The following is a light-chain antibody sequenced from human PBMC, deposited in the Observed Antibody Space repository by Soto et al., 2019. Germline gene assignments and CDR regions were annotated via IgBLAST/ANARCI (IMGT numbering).Light chain of an antibody. J-gene: IGKJ1*01. V-gene: IGKV1-39*01. Sequence: DILMTQSPSYLSASVGDRVTIACRASQSIDTHLNWYQQHPGKAPNALIYEASNLQSGVPSRFSGSGSGTDFTRTISGLHPDDSATYYCQQTYSPPATFVQGTTVEIK. CDR3: QQTYSPPAT. CDR1: QSIDTH. CDR2: EAS.